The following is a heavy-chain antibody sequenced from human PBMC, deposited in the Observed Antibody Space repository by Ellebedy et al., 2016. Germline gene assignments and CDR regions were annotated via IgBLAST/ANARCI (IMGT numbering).Heavy chain of an antibody. CDR2: INWDGSST. Sequence: GESLKISXEASGFNFDDYYMAWVRQGPGKGLEWVSLINWDGSSTYYADSVRGRFTISRDNSKNSVFLQMNGLGTGDTALYYCVKDRWGATPGHFDSWGQGTQVTVSS. J-gene: IGHJ4*02. V-gene: IGHV3-43*01. CDR3: VKDRWGATPGHFDS. CDR1: GFNFDDYY. D-gene: IGHD1-26*01.